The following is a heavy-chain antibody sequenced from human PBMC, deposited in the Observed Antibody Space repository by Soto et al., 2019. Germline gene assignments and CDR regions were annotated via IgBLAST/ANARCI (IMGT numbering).Heavy chain of an antibody. CDR3: AKSHRGYSSSGMDV. V-gene: IGHV3-23*01. CDR2: ISGSGGVT. J-gene: IGHJ6*02. CDR1: GFTFSSYA. D-gene: IGHD6-13*01. Sequence: EVQLLESGGGLVQPGGSLRLSCAASGFTFSSYAVSWVRQAPGKGLEWVSTISGSGGVTYYADSVKGRFTISRDNSKNTLYMQMYSLRAEDTAVYYCAKSHRGYSSSGMDVWGQGTTVTVSS.